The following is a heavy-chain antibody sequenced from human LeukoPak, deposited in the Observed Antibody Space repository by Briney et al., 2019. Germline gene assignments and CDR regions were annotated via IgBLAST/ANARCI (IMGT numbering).Heavy chain of an antibody. CDR2: IYYSGST. J-gene: IGHJ6*03. CDR3: ARGGAADNYYYYYMDV. D-gene: IGHD6-13*01. V-gene: IGHV4-59*01. Sequence: SETLSLTCTVSGCSISSYYWSWIRQPPGKGLEWIGYIYYSGSTNYNPSLKSRVTISVDTSKNQFSLKLSSVTAADTAVYYCARGGAADNYYYYYMDVWGKGTTVTVSS. CDR1: GCSISSYY.